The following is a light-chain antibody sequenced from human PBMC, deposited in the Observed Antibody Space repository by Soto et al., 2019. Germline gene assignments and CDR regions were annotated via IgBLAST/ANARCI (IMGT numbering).Light chain of an antibody. V-gene: IGKV1-39*01. CDR1: QSISSY. CDR3: QQSYSTPPT. Sequence: IQMTQSPSSLSASVGDRVTITCRASQSISSYLNWYQQKPGKPPKLLIYAASSLQSGFPSRFSGSGSGTDFTLTISSLQPEDFATYYCQQSYSTPPTFGQGTRLEIK. CDR2: AAS. J-gene: IGKJ5*01.